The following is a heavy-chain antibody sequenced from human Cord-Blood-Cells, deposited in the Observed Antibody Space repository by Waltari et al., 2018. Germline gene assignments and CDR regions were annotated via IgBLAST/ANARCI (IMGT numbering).Heavy chain of an antibody. V-gene: IGHV3-23*01. CDR3: AKDWNRIAARPGYYFDY. D-gene: IGHD6-6*01. Sequence: EVQLLESGGGLVQPGGSLRLSCAASGFTFSSYAMSWVRQAPGKGLEWVSAISGMGESTYYASSWKGRFTISRDNSKNTLYLQMNSLRAEDTAVYYCAKDWNRIAARPGYYFDYWGQGTLVTVSS. J-gene: IGHJ4*02. CDR2: ISGMGEST. CDR1: GFTFSSYA.